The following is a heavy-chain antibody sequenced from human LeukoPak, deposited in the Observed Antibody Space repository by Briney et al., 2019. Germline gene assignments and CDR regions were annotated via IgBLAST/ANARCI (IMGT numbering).Heavy chain of an antibody. Sequence: ASLKVSCKASGDTFTSYDINWVRQGTGQGREWMGWMKPNSGNTNYAQKVQGRVTMTTDTSTSTAYMELRSLRSDDTAVYYCARRKATVTPYNWFDPWGQGTLVTVSS. CDR2: MKPNSGNT. CDR3: ARRKATVTPYNWFDP. D-gene: IGHD4-11*01. V-gene: IGHV1-18*01. J-gene: IGHJ5*02. CDR1: GDTFTSYD.